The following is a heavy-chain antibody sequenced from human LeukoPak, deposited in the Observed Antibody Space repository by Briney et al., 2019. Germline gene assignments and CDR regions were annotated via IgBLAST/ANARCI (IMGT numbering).Heavy chain of an antibody. CDR1: GYTFTSYY. J-gene: IGHJ6*02. Sequence: ASVKVSCKASGYTFTSYYMQWVRQAPGQGLEWMGIINPSGGSTSYAQKFQGRVTMTRDTSTSTVYMQLSSLRSEDTAVYYCARTLGDFWNMDVWGQGTTVTVSS. V-gene: IGHV1-46*01. D-gene: IGHD3-3*01. CDR3: ARTLGDFWNMDV. CDR2: INPSGGST.